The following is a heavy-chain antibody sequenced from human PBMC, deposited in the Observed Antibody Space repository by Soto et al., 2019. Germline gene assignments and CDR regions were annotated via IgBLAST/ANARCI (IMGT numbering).Heavy chain of an antibody. D-gene: IGHD6-13*01. V-gene: IGHV3-21*01. J-gene: IGHJ5*02. Sequence: GGSLRLSCAASGFTFSSYSMNWVRQAPGKGLEWVSSISSSSSYIYYADSVKGRFTISRDNAKNSLYLQMNSLRAEATAVYYCAREGEYSSSWPRVWFDPWGQGTLVTVSS. CDR1: GFTFSSYS. CDR3: AREGEYSSSWPRVWFDP. CDR2: ISSSSSYI.